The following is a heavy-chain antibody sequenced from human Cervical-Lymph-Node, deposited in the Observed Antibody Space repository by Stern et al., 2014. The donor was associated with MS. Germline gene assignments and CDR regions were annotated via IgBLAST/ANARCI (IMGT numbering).Heavy chain of an antibody. CDR2: VHYSGKT. J-gene: IGHJ4*02. CDR1: GVSVTSSSYY. Sequence: MQLVESGPGLLKPSETLSLTCSVSGVSVTSSSYYWSWVRQSPGKGLEWIGHVHYSGKTSYNPSLKSRVTISVDTSKNQFSLRLDSVTAADTAVYYCVRDGLTGSDYWGQGTLVAVSS. V-gene: IGHV4-61*01. D-gene: IGHD1-20*01. CDR3: VRDGLTGSDY.